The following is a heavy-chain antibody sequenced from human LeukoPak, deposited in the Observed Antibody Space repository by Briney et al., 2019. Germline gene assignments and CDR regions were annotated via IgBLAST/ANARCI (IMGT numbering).Heavy chain of an antibody. J-gene: IGHJ4*02. V-gene: IGHV3-30*02. CDR1: GFTFSDYG. CDR3: AKEGAASEPSDLDY. D-gene: IGHD6-13*01. Sequence: GGSLRLSCAASGFTFSDYGMHWVRQAPGKGLEWVAFIRFDGSNRYYADSVKGRFTISRDSSKNTLSLQMNSLRAEDTAVYYCAKEGAASEPSDLDYWGQGTLVTVSS. CDR2: IRFDGSNR.